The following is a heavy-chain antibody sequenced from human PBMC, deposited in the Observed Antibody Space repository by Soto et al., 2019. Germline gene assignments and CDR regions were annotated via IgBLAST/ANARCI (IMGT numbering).Heavy chain of an antibody. CDR1: GFTFSSYG. D-gene: IGHD2-21*01. CDR2: IWYDGSNK. J-gene: IGHJ6*02. V-gene: IGHV3-33*01. CDR3: ARQTGDIDYYYGMDV. Sequence: QVQLVESGGGVVQPGRSLRLSCAASGFTFSSYGMHWVRQAPGKGLEWVAVIWYDGSNKYYADSVKGRFTISRDNSKNTLHLQMNSLRAEDTAVYYCARQTGDIDYYYGMDVWGQGTTVTVSS.